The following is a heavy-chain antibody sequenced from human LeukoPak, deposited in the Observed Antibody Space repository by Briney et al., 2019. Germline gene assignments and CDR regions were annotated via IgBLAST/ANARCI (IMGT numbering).Heavy chain of an antibody. CDR2: ISAYNGDT. V-gene: IGHV1-18*01. Sequence: ASVKVSCKASGGTFSSYAISWVRQAPGQVLEWMGWISAYNGDTKYAQQFQDRVSMTTDTSTTTAYLEVRRLRSDDTAVYFCARGGRSWSTKYYQEWGQGTLVTVSS. J-gene: IGHJ1*01. CDR3: ARGGRSWSTKYYQE. D-gene: IGHD6-13*01. CDR1: GGTFSSYA.